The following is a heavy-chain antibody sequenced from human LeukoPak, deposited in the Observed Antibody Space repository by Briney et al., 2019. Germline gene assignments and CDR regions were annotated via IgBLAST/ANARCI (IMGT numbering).Heavy chain of an antibody. Sequence: NPSETLSLTCAVYGGSFSGYYWSWIRQPAGKGLEWIGRIYASGSTNYNPSLKSRVTMSLDTSRNQFSLNLSSVTAADTAVYYCARKALPGNRFDPWGQGTLVTVSS. CDR3: ARKALPGNRFDP. CDR2: IYASGST. J-gene: IGHJ5*02. V-gene: IGHV4-59*10. CDR1: GGSFSGYY.